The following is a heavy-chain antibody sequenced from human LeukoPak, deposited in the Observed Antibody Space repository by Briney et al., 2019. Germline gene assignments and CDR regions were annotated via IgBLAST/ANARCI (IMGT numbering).Heavy chain of an antibody. CDR1: GGYFSDYS. CDR2: INDRGSS. D-gene: IGHD3-16*01. CDR3: ANIVSRLGHLSHDY. J-gene: IGHJ4*02. Sequence: SETLSLTCGISGGYFSDYSWYWIRQPPGQGLEWIGDINDRGSSNYNPSLKSRVTISADTSKNQFSLRLSSVTAADTAVYYCANIVSRLGHLSHDYWGQGTLVTVSS. V-gene: IGHV4-34*01.